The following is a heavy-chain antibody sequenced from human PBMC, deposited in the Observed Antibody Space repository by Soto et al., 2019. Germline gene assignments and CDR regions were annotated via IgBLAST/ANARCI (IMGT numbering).Heavy chain of an antibody. Sequence: EVQRLESGGGLVQPGGSLRLSCAAAGFTFSNYAMSWVRQAPGKGLEWVSSLSGSGSSTYYADSVEGRFTISRDNSKNPRYRQMTSLRVEETAVYYCAKVPRRSWSFSYWYFDLWGRGTLVTVSS. CDR1: GFTFSNYA. CDR3: AKVPRRSWSFSYWYFDL. CDR2: LSGSGSST. J-gene: IGHJ2*01. V-gene: IGHV3-23*01. D-gene: IGHD6-13*01.